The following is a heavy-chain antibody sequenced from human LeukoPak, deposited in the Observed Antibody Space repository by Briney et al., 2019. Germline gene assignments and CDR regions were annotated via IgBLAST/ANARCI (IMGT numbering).Heavy chain of an antibody. CDR2: INHSGST. CDR1: GGSFSGYY. D-gene: IGHD3-10*01. Sequence: SETLSLTCAVYGGSFSGYYWSWIRQPPGKGLEWIGEINHSGSTNYNPSLKSRVTISLDMSRNQLSLKLNSVTAADTAVYYCAKSNGYGLIDIWGQGTMVTVSS. CDR3: AKSNGYGLIDI. J-gene: IGHJ3*02. V-gene: IGHV4-34*01.